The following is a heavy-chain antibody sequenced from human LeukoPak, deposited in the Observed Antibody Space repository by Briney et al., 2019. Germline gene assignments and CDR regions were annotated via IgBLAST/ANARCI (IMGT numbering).Heavy chain of an antibody. Sequence: PSETLSLTCTVSGGSISSGGYSWSWIRQHPGKGLEWIGYIYYSGSTYYNPSLKSRVTISVDTSKNQFSLKLSSVTAADTAVYYCARRAAAAGPSLDYWGQGTLVTVSS. J-gene: IGHJ4*02. V-gene: IGHV4-31*03. D-gene: IGHD6-13*01. CDR2: IYYSGST. CDR3: ARRAAAAGPSLDY. CDR1: GGSISSGGYS.